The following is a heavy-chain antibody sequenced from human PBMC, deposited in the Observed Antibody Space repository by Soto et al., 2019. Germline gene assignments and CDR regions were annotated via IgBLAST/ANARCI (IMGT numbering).Heavy chain of an antibody. V-gene: IGHV2-5*01. D-gene: IGHD2-2*02. J-gene: IGHJ6*02. CDR1: GFSLSTSGVG. CDR2: IYWNDDK. CDR3: ARTNTAGYYYYGMDV. Sequence: QITLKESGPTLVKPTQPLTLTCTFSGFSLSTSGVGVGWIRQPPGKALEWLALIYWNDDKRYSPSLKSRLTITKDTSKNQVVLTMTNMDPVDTATYYCARTNTAGYYYYGMDVWGQGTTVTVSS.